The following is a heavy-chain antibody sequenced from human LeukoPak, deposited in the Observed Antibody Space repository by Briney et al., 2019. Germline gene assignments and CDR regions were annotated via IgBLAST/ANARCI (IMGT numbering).Heavy chain of an antibody. CDR1: GGSISSYY. CDR3: ARSLRPGYYFDY. CDR2: IYYSGST. Sequence: SETLSLTCTVSGGSISSYYWSWIRQPPGKGLEWIGYIYYSGSTNYNPSLKSRVTISVDTSKNQFSLKLSSVTAADTAVYYCARSLRPGYYFDYWGQGTLVTVSS. V-gene: IGHV4-59*12. J-gene: IGHJ4*02. D-gene: IGHD3-16*02.